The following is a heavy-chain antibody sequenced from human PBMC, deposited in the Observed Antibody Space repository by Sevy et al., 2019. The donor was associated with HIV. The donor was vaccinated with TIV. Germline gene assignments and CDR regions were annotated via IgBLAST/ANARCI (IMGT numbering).Heavy chain of an antibody. D-gene: IGHD1-26*01. CDR2: ISAYNGNT. CDR1: GYTFTSYG. V-gene: IGHV1-18*01. J-gene: IGHJ3*02. CDR3: AVDRSRAYSGSRVAVDI. Sequence: ASVKVSCKASGYTFTSYGISWVRQAPGQGLEWMGWISAYNGNTKDGQKPQGRVTMTTGTSTRTAYMDRRSLGFDDAAVYYSAVDRSRAYSGSRVAVDIWGQGTMVTVSS.